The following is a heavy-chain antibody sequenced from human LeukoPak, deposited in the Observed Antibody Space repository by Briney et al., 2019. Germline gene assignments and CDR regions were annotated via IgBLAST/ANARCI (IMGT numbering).Heavy chain of an antibody. Sequence: GGSLRLSCAASEFTFSSYWMSWVRQAPGKGLEWVANIKRDGSEKYYVDSVKGRFTISRDNAKNSLYLQMSSLRAEDTAVYYCARDRTGGYFDYWGQGTLVTVSS. D-gene: IGHD3-10*01. CDR2: IKRDGSEK. V-gene: IGHV3-7*01. CDR1: EFTFSSYW. CDR3: ARDRTGGYFDY. J-gene: IGHJ4*02.